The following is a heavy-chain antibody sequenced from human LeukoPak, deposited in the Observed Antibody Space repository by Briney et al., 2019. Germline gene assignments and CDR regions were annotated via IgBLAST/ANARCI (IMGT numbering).Heavy chain of an antibody. CDR1: RFTFSSYT. D-gene: IGHD6-13*01. J-gene: IGHJ4*02. CDR3: AKGVGSWNPLYLAY. V-gene: IGHV3-23*01. CDR2: ISSSGGST. Sequence: PGAFLRLSCAASRFTFSSYTMSWVRQAPGKGLEWVSAISSSGGSTYYTHSVKVRFTIPRDNSKNTLYLQMDSLRAEDTGVYFCAKGVGSWNPLYLAYWGEGTLVTVS.